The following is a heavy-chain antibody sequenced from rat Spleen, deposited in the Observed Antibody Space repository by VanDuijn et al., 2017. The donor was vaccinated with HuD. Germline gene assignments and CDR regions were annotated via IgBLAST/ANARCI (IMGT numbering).Heavy chain of an antibody. J-gene: IGHJ2*01. CDR1: GFTFNNYW. D-gene: IGHD1-4*01. Sequence: EVQLVESGGGLVQPGGSLKLSCVVSGFTFNNYWMTWIRQAPGKGLEWVAAITNPGSTTYYPDSVRGRFTISRDNAKSTLYLQMNSLRSEDTATYFCARRSDGYTDYFDYWGQGVMVTVSS. CDR3: ARRSDGYTDYFDY. V-gene: IGHV5-31*01. CDR2: ITNPGSTT.